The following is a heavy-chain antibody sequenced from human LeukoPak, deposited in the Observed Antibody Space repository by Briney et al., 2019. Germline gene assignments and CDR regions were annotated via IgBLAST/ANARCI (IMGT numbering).Heavy chain of an antibody. CDR1: GFTFSSYA. Sequence: PGGSLRLSCAASGFTFSSYAMSWVRQAPGKGLEWVSAISGSGGSTNYADSVKGRLTISRVNSKNTLYLQMNSLRAEDTAVYYCAKDRKGIITMVRGDPFGPWGQGTLVTVSS. CDR3: AKDRKGIITMVRGDPFGP. J-gene: IGHJ5*02. D-gene: IGHD3-10*01. CDR2: ISGSGGST. V-gene: IGHV3-23*01.